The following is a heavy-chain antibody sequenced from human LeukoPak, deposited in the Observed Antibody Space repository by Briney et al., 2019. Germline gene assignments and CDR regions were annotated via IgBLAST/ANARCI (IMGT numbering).Heavy chain of an antibody. CDR3: ASQHSSAP. CDR1: AFTCNSFS. CDR2: ISSSSSYI. V-gene: IGHV3-21*01. Sequence: GVTLSLSCAASAFTCNSFSMMWVRQAQGKGLEWVSSISSSSSYIYYADSVKGRFTISRDNAKNSLYLQMNSLRAEDTAVYYCASQHSSAPWGQGTLVTVSS. J-gene: IGHJ5*02. D-gene: IGHD6-19*01.